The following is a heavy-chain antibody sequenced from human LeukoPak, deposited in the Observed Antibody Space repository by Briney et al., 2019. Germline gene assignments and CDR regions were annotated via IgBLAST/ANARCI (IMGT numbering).Heavy chain of an antibody. J-gene: IGHJ4*02. V-gene: IGHV3-66*01. CDR1: GFTVSRDY. CDR3: ARFMGASGFDY. Sequence: PGGSLRLPCVVSGFTVSRDYMSWVRQAPGKGLEWVAVIYSSGTTYYADSVKGRFSISRDNSKNTASLQMNSLRVDDTAVYFCARFMGASGFDYWGQGTLVTVSS. CDR2: IYSSGTT. D-gene: IGHD1-26*01.